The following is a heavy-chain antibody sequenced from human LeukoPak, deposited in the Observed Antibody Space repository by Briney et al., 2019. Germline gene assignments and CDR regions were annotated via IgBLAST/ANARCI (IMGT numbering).Heavy chain of an antibody. CDR2: ISSSGSTI. CDR1: GFTFSSYE. V-gene: IGHV3-48*03. D-gene: IGHD3-10*02. CDR3: AELGITMIGGV. J-gene: IGHJ6*04. Sequence: GGSLRLSCAASGFTFSSYEMNWVRQAPGKGLEWVSYISSSGSTIYYADSVKGRFTISRDNDKNSLYLQMNSLRAEGTAVYYCAELGITMIGGVWGKGTTVTISS.